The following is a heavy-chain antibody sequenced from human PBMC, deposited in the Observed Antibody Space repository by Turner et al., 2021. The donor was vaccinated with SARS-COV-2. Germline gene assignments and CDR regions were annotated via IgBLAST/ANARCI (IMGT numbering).Heavy chain of an antibody. CDR2: IIYSGST. V-gene: IGHV4-39*01. D-gene: IGHD3-16*01. CDR1: GGSIRSSSFY. CDR3: ARLGDALDYYYGMDV. J-gene: IGHJ6*02. Sequence: LLLQESGPGLMKPSETLFLTRTFSGGSIRSSSFYWGWIRQPPGKGLEWIGSIIYSGSTYYNPSLKSRVTISVDTSKNQFSLKLSSVTAADTAVYYCARLGDALDYYYGMDVWGQGTTVTVSS.